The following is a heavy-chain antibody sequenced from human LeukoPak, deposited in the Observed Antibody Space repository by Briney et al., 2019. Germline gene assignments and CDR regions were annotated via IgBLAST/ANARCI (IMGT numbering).Heavy chain of an antibody. Sequence: GGSLRLSCAASRFTFSSYWMSWVRQAPGKGLEWVANIKQDGSEKYYVDSVKGRFTISRDNAKNSLYLQMNSLRAEDTAVYYCAGGYYYYGMDVWGQGTTVTVSS. V-gene: IGHV3-7*01. CDR1: RFTFSSYW. CDR2: IKQDGSEK. CDR3: AGGYYYYGMDV. J-gene: IGHJ6*02.